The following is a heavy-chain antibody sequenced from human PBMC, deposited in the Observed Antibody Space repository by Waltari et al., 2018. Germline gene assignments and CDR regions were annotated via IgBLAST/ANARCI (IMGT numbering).Heavy chain of an antibody. CDR1: GGSISSSSYY. Sequence: QLQLQESGPGLVKPSETLSLTCTVSGGSISSSSYYWGWIRQPPGKGLEWIGSIYYSGSTYYNPSLKSRVTISVDTSKNQFSLKLSSETAADTAVYYCARDGDDIVLMVYAIGNWFDPWGQGTLVTVSS. D-gene: IGHD2-8*01. CDR3: ARDGDDIVLMVYAIGNWFDP. CDR2: IYYSGST. V-gene: IGHV4-39*07. J-gene: IGHJ5*02.